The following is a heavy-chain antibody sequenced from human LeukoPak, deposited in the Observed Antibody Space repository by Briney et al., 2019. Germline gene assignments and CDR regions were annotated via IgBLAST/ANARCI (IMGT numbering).Heavy chain of an antibody. CDR1: GFTFSSYA. CDR2: ISNNGGYT. Sequence: GGSLRLSCAASGFTFSSYAMHWVRQAPGKGLEYVSAISNNGGYTYYANSVKGRFTISRDNSKNTLFLQMDSLRADDMAVYYCARVTGGDCYSDNIDYWGQGTLVTVSS. CDR3: ARVTGGDCYSDNIDY. J-gene: IGHJ4*02. V-gene: IGHV3-64*01. D-gene: IGHD2-21*02.